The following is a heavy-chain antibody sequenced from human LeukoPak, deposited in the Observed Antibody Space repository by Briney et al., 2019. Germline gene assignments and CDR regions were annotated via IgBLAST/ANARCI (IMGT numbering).Heavy chain of an antibody. CDR1: GGSISSSSYY. J-gene: IGHJ4*02. CDR3: ASVDCSSTSCYFDY. D-gene: IGHD2-2*01. CDR2: IYYSGST. Sequence: SETLSLTCTVSGGSISSSSYYWGWLRQPPGKGLEWIGSIYYSGSTYYNPSLKSRVTISVDTSKNQFSLKLSSVTAADTAVYYCASVDCSSTSCYFDYWGQGTLVTVSS. V-gene: IGHV4-39*01.